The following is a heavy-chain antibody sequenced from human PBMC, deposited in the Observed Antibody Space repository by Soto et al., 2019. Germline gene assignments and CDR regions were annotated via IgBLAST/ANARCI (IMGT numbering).Heavy chain of an antibody. D-gene: IGHD4-17*01. J-gene: IGHJ4*02. CDR3: AREPFVDYGDYPLNY. V-gene: IGHV1-18*04. CDR1: GYTFTSYG. Sequence: QVQLVQSGAEVKKPGASVKVSCKASGYTFTSYGISWVRQAPGQGLEWMGWISAYNGNTKYAQKVQGRVTMTTDTFTSTAYMELRSLRSDDTAVYYCAREPFVDYGDYPLNYWGQGTLVIVSS. CDR2: ISAYNGNT.